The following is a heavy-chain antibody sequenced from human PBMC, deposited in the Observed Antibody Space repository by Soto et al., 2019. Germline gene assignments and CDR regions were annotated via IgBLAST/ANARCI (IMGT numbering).Heavy chain of an antibody. CDR1: GFSLSTSGVG. V-gene: IGHV2-5*02. Sequence: QITLKESGPTLVKPTQTLTLTCTFSGFSLSTSGVGVGWIRQPPGKALEWLALIYWDDDKRYSPSLKSRLTIPKDTSKNQVVLTMTNMDPVDTATYYCAHRLFHYYGSGSEFDYWGQGTLVTVSS. CDR2: IYWDDDK. J-gene: IGHJ4*02. D-gene: IGHD3-10*01. CDR3: AHRLFHYYGSGSEFDY.